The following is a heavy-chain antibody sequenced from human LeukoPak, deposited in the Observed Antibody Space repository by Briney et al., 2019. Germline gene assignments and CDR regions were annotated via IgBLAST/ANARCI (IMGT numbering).Heavy chain of an antibody. D-gene: IGHD2-2*02. CDR2: ISNAGSNK. CDR1: GFTFSSYA. CDR3: AKISGYCSSTSCYSGYYYMDV. J-gene: IGHJ6*03. V-gene: IGHV3-30*04. Sequence: PGGSLRLSCAASGFTFSSYAMHWVRQSPGKGLQWVAVISNAGSNKYYADSVKGRFTISRDNSKNTLYLQMNSLRAEDTAVYYCAKISGYCSSTSCYSGYYYMDVWGKGTTVTVSS.